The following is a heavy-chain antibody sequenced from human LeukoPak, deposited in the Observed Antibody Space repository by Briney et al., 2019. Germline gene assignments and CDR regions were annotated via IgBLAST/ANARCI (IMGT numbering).Heavy chain of an antibody. Sequence: PGGSLRLSCAASGFTFSDHYMDWVRQAPGKGLEWIGRTRDKANGYTTEYAASVKGRFTISRDNAKNSLYLQTNSLRAEDTAVYYCAREPRRRGYSGYGPPIYFDYWGQGTLVTVSS. CDR2: TRDKANGYTT. D-gene: IGHD5-12*01. CDR1: GFTFSDHY. V-gene: IGHV3-72*01. J-gene: IGHJ4*02. CDR3: AREPRRRGYSGYGPPIYFDY.